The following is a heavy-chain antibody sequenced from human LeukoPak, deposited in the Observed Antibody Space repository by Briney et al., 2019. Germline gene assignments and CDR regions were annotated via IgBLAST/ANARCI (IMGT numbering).Heavy chain of an antibody. Sequence: APVKVSCKASGYTFTGYYMHWVRQAPGQGLEWMGWINPNSGGTNYAQKFQGRVTMTRDTSISTAYMELSRLRSDDTAVYYCARDYDILTGYPSTSDAFDIWGQGTMVTVSS. CDR2: INPNSGGT. D-gene: IGHD3-9*01. V-gene: IGHV1-2*02. CDR3: ARDYDILTGYPSTSDAFDI. CDR1: GYTFTGYY. J-gene: IGHJ3*02.